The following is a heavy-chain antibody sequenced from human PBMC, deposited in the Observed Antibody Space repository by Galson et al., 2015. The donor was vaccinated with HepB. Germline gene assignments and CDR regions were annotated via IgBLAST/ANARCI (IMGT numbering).Heavy chain of an antibody. J-gene: IGHJ4*02. D-gene: IGHD3-10*02. CDR2: ISWNSGYI. V-gene: IGHV3-9*01. CDR1: GFTFDNYA. Sequence: SLRLSCAASGFTFDNYAMHWVRQVPGRGLEWVSGISWNSGYIDYADSVRGRFAISRDNAKNSLYLQMNSLRDEDTALYYCAKDPEPIPMFYFAIWGQGTLVTVSS. CDR3: AKDPEPIPMFYFAI.